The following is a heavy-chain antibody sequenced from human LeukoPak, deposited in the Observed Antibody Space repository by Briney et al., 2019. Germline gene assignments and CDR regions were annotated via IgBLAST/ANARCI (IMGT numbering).Heavy chain of an antibody. J-gene: IGHJ4*02. CDR3: ARQWELLG. CDR1: GYTLTELS. Sequence: ASVKVSCKVSGYTLTELSMHWVRQAPGQGLEWMGWINPNSGGTNYAQKFQGRVTMTRDTSISTAYMELSRLRSDDTAVYYCARQWELLGWGQGTLVTVST. V-gene: IGHV1-2*02. D-gene: IGHD1-26*01. CDR2: INPNSGGT.